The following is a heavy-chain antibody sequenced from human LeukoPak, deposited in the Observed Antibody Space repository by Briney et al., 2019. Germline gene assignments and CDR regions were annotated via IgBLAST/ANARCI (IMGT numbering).Heavy chain of an antibody. CDR2: IIPIFGTA. J-gene: IGHJ6*02. CDR1: GYTFTSYG. V-gene: IGHV1-69*13. Sequence: SVKVSCKASGYTFTSYGISWVRQAPGQGLEWMGGIIPIFGTANYAQKFQGRVTITADESTSTAYMELSSLRSEDTAVYYCARGRFGVVIAGLYYYYGMDVWGQGTTVTVSS. D-gene: IGHD3-3*01. CDR3: ARGRFGVVIAGLYYYYGMDV.